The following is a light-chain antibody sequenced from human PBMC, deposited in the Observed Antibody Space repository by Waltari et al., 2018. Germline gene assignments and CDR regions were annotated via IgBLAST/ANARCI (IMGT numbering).Light chain of an antibody. Sequence: DIQMTQSPSSLSASVGDRVTITCRASQGISNYLAWYQQKPGKVPKLLIYAASTLHSGVPSRFSGGGSGTDFTLTISSLQPEDVATYYCQKYNSALTWTFGQGTKVEIK. CDR3: QKYNSALTWT. V-gene: IGKV1-27*01. J-gene: IGKJ1*01. CDR1: QGISNY. CDR2: AAS.